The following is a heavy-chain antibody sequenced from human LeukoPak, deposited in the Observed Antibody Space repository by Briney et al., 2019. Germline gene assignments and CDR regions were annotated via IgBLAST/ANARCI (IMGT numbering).Heavy chain of an antibody. CDR2: INPNSGGT. CDR1: GYTFTGYY. V-gene: IGHV1-2*06. Sequence: ASVKVSCKASGYTFTGYYMHWVRQTPGQGLEWMGRINPNSGGTNYAQKFQGRITMTRDTSISTAYMELSSLGSEDTAVYYCARGRMWAVAGRGKLKNPYYFDYWGQGTLVTVSS. CDR3: ARGRMWAVAGRGKLKNPYYFDY. D-gene: IGHD6-19*01. J-gene: IGHJ4*02.